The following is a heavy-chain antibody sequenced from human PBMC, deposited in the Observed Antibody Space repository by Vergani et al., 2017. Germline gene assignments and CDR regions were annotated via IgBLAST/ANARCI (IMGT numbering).Heavy chain of an antibody. CDR3: ARGFKATSGALYYFDY. CDR2: ISWNSGSI. CDR1: GFTFDDYA. V-gene: IGHV3-9*01. D-gene: IGHD1-26*01. J-gene: IGHJ4*02. Sequence: EVQLVESGGGLVQPGRSLRLSCAASGFTFDDYAMHWVRQAPGKGLEWVSGISWNSGSIGYADSVKGRFTISRDNAKNSLYLQMNSLRAEDTAVYYCARGFKATSGALYYFDYWGQGTLVTVSS.